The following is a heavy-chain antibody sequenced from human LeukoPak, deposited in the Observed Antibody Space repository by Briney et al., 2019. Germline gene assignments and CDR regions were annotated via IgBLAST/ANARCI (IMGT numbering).Heavy chain of an antibody. CDR2: IYYSGST. D-gene: IGHD3-22*01. V-gene: IGHV4-59*01. J-gene: IGHJ4*02. Sequence: SETLSLTCTVSGGSISSYYWSWIRQPPGKGLEWIGYIYYSGSTNYNPSLKSRVTISVDTSKNQFSLKLSSVTAADTAVYYCARYPRDSSGYYYGLDYWGQGTLVTVSS. CDR3: ARYPRDSSGYYYGLDY. CDR1: GGSISSYY.